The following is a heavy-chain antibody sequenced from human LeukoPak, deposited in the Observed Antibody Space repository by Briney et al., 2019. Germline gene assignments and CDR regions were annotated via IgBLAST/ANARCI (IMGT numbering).Heavy chain of an antibody. D-gene: IGHD3-10*01. CDR2: IYHSGSA. CDR1: GYSISSGYY. J-gene: IGHJ4*02. Sequence: SETLSLTCTVSGYSISSGYYWAWIRQPPGKGLEWIGNIYHSGSAYYNPSLKTRVTISVDTSKNQFSLKLSSVTAADTAVYYCARADYYGSGSHRDYWGQGTLVTVSS. V-gene: IGHV4-38-2*02. CDR3: ARADYYGSGSHRDY.